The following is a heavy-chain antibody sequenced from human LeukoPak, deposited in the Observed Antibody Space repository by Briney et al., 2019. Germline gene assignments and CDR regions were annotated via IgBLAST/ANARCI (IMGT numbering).Heavy chain of an antibody. V-gene: IGHV3-30-3*01. Sequence: SGGSLRLSCAASGFTSSSYAMHWVRQAPGKGLEWVAVISYDGSNKYYADSVKGRFTISRDNSKNTLYLQMNSLRAEDTAVYYCARDQVFKWERRGRFDYWGQGTLVTVSS. CDR1: GFTSSSYA. J-gene: IGHJ4*02. CDR2: ISYDGSNK. CDR3: ARDQVFKWERRGRFDY. D-gene: IGHD1-26*01.